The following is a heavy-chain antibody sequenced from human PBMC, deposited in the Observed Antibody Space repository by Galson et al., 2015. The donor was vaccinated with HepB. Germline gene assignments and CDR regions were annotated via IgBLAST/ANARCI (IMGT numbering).Heavy chain of an antibody. Sequence: SLRLSCAASGFTLSDVWMNWVRQAPGKGLEWVGRIKSKDEGEVTHYSASVKTRFTISRHDSRNTLYLQMDSLKIEDTGVYYCTTGPAFYTSESGKVPFDYWGQGTLVTVSS. V-gene: IGHV3-15*07. CDR1: GFTLSDVW. CDR2: IKSKDEGEVT. D-gene: IGHD3-10*01. J-gene: IGHJ4*02. CDR3: TTGPAFYTSESGKVPFDY.